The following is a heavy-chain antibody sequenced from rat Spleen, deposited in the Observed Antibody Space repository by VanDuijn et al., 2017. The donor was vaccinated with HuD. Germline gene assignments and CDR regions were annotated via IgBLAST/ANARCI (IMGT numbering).Heavy chain of an antibody. CDR1: GFTFNNYW. J-gene: IGHJ2*01. CDR3: ARRGRNYYALDY. V-gene: IGHV5-31*01. D-gene: IGHD1-12*01. CDR2: ISYDGSST. Sequence: EVKLVESGGGLVQPGRSLKLSCVASGFTFNNYWMTWIRQAPGKGLEWVASISYDGSSTYYRDSVKGRFTISRDNAKSTLYLQMESLRSEDTATYYCARRGRNYYALDYWGQGVMVTVSS.